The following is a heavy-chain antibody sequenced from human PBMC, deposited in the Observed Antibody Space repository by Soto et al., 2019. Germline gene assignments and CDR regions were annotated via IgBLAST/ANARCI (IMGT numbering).Heavy chain of an antibody. CDR1: GFTLSHYE. Sequence: EVQLVESGGDLVQPGGSLRLSCAASGFTLSHYEMNWVRQATGKGLEWLSFISSTSSAIYYAESVKGRFTISRDNGKKSLYLQMKSLRAEDTAVYYCAGSRRNDDFWSDPQLGDGMDVWGQGTTVTVSS. CDR3: AGSRRNDDFWSDPQLGDGMDV. D-gene: IGHD3-3*01. V-gene: IGHV3-48*03. J-gene: IGHJ6*02. CDR2: ISSTSSAI.